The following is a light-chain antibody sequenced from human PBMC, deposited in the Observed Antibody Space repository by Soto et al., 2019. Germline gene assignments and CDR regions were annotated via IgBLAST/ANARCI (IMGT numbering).Light chain of an antibody. J-gene: IGKJ1*01. Sequence: DIQMTQSPSTLSASVGDIVTITCRASQSISSWLAWYQQKPGKAPKLLIYDASSLESGVPSRFSGSGSGTKFTLTISSLQPDDFATYYCQQYNSYSWTFGQGTKVEIK. V-gene: IGKV1-5*01. CDR2: DAS. CDR1: QSISSW. CDR3: QQYNSYSWT.